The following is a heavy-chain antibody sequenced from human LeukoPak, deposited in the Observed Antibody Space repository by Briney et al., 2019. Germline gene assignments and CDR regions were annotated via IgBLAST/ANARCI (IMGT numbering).Heavy chain of an antibody. J-gene: IGHJ5*02. CDR2: LYYSVTTSYNPSLT. Sequence: SETLSLTCTVSGGSLSNYYWNWIRQSPGKGLEWIGYLYYSVTTSYNPSLTSYNPSLKSRVIMSVDTSKNQFSLKLSSVTAADTAVYYCARHSITMVRGVVYNWFDPWGQGTLVTVSS. CDR1: GGSLSNYY. V-gene: IGHV4-59*08. CDR3: ARHSITMVRGVVYNWFDP. D-gene: IGHD3-10*01.